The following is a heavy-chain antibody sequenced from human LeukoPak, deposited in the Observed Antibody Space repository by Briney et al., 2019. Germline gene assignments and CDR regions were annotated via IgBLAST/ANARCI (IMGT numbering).Heavy chain of an antibody. Sequence: GGSLRLSCAASGFTVSSNYMSWVRQAPGKGLEWVSVIYSGGSTYHADSVKGRFTISRDNSKNTLYLQMNSLRAEDTAVYYCASAGYCSGGSCYSSNWFDPWGQGTLVTVSS. CDR2: IYSGGST. J-gene: IGHJ5*02. V-gene: IGHV3-66*01. CDR3: ASAGYCSGGSCYSSNWFDP. D-gene: IGHD2-15*01. CDR1: GFTVSSNY.